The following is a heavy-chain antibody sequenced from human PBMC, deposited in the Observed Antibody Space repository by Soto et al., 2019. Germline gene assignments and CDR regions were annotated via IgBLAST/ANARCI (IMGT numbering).Heavy chain of an antibody. CDR1: GFTYNCYA. CDR2: ISAYNGNT. D-gene: IGHD1-26*01. V-gene: IGHV1-18*01. CDR3: ARWGPPAGY. Sequence: ASVKVSSRASGFTYNCYAIGWVRQAPGPGLEWMGWISAYNGNTNYAQKLQGRVTMTTDTSTTTAYMELRSLISDDTAVYYCARWGPPAGYWCQGTLVTV. J-gene: IGHJ4*02.